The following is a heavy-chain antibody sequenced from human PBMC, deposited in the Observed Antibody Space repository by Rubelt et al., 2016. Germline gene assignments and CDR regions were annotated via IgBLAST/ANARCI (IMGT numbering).Heavy chain of an antibody. CDR2: IYSGGKT. J-gene: IGHJ4*02. D-gene: IGHD2-21*01. CDR3: ARGSYYFDY. V-gene: IGHV3-66*01. Sequence: EVQLVESGGDLVQPGGSLRLSCAASGFTVNSHYMTWVRQAPGKGLEWVSVIYSGGKTYYADSVRGRFTISRDNAKNTLYLQMNSLRDEETAVYYCARGSYYFDYWGQGTLVTVSS. CDR1: GFTVNSHY.